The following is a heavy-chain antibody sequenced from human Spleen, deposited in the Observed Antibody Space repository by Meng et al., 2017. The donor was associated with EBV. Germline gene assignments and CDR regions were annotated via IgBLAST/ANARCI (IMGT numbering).Heavy chain of an antibody. J-gene: IGHJ3*01. CDR3: AKVRSPIIVSDAFDV. CDR2: ISGSGAAT. CDR1: GFTFSAYA. V-gene: IGHV3-23*01. D-gene: IGHD5/OR15-5a*01. Sequence: EVQLLDSGEGLVQAGGSLRLCCAASGFTFSAYAMSWVRQAPGRGLEWVSSISGSGAATFDADSVKGRFTISRDNSKNTLYLRMNNLRAEDTAFYYCAKVRSPIIVSDAFDVWGQGTMVTVSS.